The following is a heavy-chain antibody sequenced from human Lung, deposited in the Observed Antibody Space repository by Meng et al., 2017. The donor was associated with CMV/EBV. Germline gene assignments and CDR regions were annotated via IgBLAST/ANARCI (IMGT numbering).Heavy chain of an antibody. CDR2: IRYDGSNK. CDR1: GFTFSSYG. V-gene: IGHV3-30*02. CDR3: AKDGAKYCSSTSCYFFDY. Sequence: GGSLRLXCAASGFTFSSYGMHWVRQAPGKGLEWVAFIRYDGSNKYYADSVKGRFTISRDNSKNTLYLQMNSLRAEDTAVYYCAKDGAKYCSSTSCYFFDYWGQXTMVTV. D-gene: IGHD2-2*01. J-gene: IGHJ4*02.